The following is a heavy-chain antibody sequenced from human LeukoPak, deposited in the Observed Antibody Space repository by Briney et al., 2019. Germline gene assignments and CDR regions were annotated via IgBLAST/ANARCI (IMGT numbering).Heavy chain of an antibody. V-gene: IGHV3-33*06. CDR3: AKPTALYNWFDP. Sequence: GRSLRLSCAASGFTFSSYGMHWVRQAPGKGLEWVAVIWYDGSNKYYADSVKGRFTISRDNSKNTLYLQMNSLRAEDTAVYYCAKPTALYNWFDPWGQGTLVTVSS. CDR1: GFTFSSYG. CDR2: IWYDGSNK. J-gene: IGHJ5*02.